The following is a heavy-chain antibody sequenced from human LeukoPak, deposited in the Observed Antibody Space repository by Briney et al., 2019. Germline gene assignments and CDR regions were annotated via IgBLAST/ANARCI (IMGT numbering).Heavy chain of an antibody. CDR3: AREYDILTGYYIFET. CDR1: GGSISSSSYY. J-gene: IGHJ5*02. Sequence: SETLSLTCTVSGGSISSSSYYWGWIRQPPGKGLEWIGSIYYSGSTYYNPSLKSRVTISVDTSKNQFSLKLSSVTAADTAVYYCAREYDILTGYYIFETWGQGTLVTVSS. CDR2: IYYSGST. D-gene: IGHD3-9*01. V-gene: IGHV4-39*07.